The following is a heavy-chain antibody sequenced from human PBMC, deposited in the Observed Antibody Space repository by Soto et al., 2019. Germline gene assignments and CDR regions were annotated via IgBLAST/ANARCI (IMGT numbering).Heavy chain of an antibody. V-gene: IGHV3-23*01. D-gene: IGHD3-22*01. CDR1: GFTFSHYA. CDR2: ISGNGGST. CDR3: EQDPHDSSGQYCDN. Sequence: GGSLRLSCAASGFTFSHYAMSWVRQAPGKGLEWVSAISGNGGSTYYADPVKGRFTISRDNSKYTLYLQMSSLRDEETALYYCEQDPHDSSGQYCDNWVPRTLVTVSP. J-gene: IGHJ4*02.